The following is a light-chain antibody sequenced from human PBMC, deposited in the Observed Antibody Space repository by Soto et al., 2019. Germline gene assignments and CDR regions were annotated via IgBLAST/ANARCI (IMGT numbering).Light chain of an antibody. CDR2: GAS. J-gene: IGKJ1*01. CDR3: QQYGSSPQWT. Sequence: EIVLTQSPGTPSLSPGERATLSCRASQSVNSSYLAWYQQKPGQAPRPLIYGASSRATGIPDRFSGSGSGTDFTLTISRLEPEDFAVYYCQQYGSSPQWTFGQGTKVEIK. V-gene: IGKV3-20*01. CDR1: QSVNSSY.